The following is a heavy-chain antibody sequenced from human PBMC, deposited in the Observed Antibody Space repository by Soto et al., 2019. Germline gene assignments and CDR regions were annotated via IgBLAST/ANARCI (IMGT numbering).Heavy chain of an antibody. CDR2: IYWDDDK. V-gene: IGHV2-5*02. CDR3: VQSRCGGDCLQSYSSHSYYGLHV. CDR1: GFSLSTTGVG. D-gene: IGHD2-21*02. Sequence: QITLKESGPTLVKPTQTLTLTCTFSGFSLSTTGVGLGWIRHPPGKALEWLALIYWDDDKRYNPSLNSRLTITKDPSKNQVVLAMTNMVPVDTATYYCVQSRCGGDCLQSYSSHSYYGLHVWGQGTTVTVSS. J-gene: IGHJ6*02.